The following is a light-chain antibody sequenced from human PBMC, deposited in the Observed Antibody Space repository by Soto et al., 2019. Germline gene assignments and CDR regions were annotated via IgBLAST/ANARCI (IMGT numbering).Light chain of an antibody. Sequence: DIQMTQSPSTLSASVGDRVTITCRASQRISSWLAWYQQKPGKAPKLLIYDASSLESGVPSRFSGSGSGTEFTLTISSLQPDDFAAYYCQQSYDMPWTFGQGTKVDIK. CDR1: QRISSW. J-gene: IGKJ1*01. CDR3: QQSYDMPWT. CDR2: DAS. V-gene: IGKV1-5*01.